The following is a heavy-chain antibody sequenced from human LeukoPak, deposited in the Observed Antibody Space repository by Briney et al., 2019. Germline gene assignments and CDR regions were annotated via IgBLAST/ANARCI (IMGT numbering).Heavy chain of an antibody. CDR3: ARDTVGVTDY. CDR2: ISGSGDST. Sequence: GGSLRLSCTASGFTFSNFAMSWVRQDPGMGLQWVSSISGSGDSTFYADSVKGRFTISRDNAKNSLYLQMNSLRAEDTAIYYCARDTVGVTDYWGQGTLVTVSS. CDR1: GFTFSNFA. J-gene: IGHJ4*02. V-gene: IGHV3-23*01. D-gene: IGHD2-15*01.